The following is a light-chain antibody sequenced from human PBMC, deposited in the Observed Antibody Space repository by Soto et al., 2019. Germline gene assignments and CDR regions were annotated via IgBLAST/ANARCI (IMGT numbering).Light chain of an antibody. CDR2: DVT. J-gene: IGLJ2*01. CDR1: SSDVAGYNY. Sequence: QSVLTQPASVSGSPGQSITISCTGTSSDVAGYNYVSWYQQHPGKAPKLLIYDVTSRPSRVSNRFSGSMSGNTASLTISGLQAEDEADYYCSSYTGSNTLIFGGGTKVTVL. V-gene: IGLV2-14*01. CDR3: SSYTGSNTLI.